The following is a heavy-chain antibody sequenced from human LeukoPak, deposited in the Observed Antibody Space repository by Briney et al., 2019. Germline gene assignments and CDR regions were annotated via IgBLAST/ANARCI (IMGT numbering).Heavy chain of an antibody. CDR2: IYYSGNT. V-gene: IGHV4-39*01. D-gene: IGHD4-17*01. J-gene: IGHJ4*02. Sequence: PSETLSLTCTVSGGSISSSSYYWGWIRQPPEKGLEWIGSIYYSGNTYYNPPLKSRVTISIDTSKNQFSLNLNSVTAADTAVYYCARHATVTSFTFAYWGQGTLLTVSS. CDR1: GGSISSSSYY. CDR3: ARHATVTSFTFAY.